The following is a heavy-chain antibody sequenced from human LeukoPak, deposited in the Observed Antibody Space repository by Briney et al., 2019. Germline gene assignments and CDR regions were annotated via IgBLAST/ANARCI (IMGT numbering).Heavy chain of an antibody. V-gene: IGHV3-7*01. CDR3: ARYSPYYYYMDV. D-gene: IGHD2-21*01. J-gene: IGHJ6*03. CDR1: GFTFSSYW. Sequence: SLRLSCAATGFTFSSYWMSWVRLAQGKGLGRVANIKKDGTERDYVYSVKGRFTVSRDNAKNSLYLQMNSLRAEDTAVYYCARYSPYYYYMDVWGKGTTVTVSS. CDR2: IKKDGTER.